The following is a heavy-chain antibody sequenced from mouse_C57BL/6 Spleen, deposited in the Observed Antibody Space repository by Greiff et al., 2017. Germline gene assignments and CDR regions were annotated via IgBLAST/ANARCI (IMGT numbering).Heavy chain of an antibody. CDR1: GFTFSDYG. CDR3: AREVATGDYFDY. J-gene: IGHJ2*01. Sequence: EVKLVESGGGLVKPGGSLKLSCAASGFTFSDYGMHWVRQAPEKGLEWVAYISSGSSTIYYADTVKGRFTISRDNAKNTLFLQMTSLRSEDTAMYYCAREVATGDYFDYWGQGTTLTVSS. CDR2: ISSGSSTI. D-gene: IGHD1-1*02. V-gene: IGHV5-17*01.